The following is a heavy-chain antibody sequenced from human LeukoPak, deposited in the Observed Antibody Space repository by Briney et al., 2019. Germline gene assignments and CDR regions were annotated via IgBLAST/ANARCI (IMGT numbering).Heavy chain of an antibody. Sequence: GGSLRLSCAASGFTFSSYGMHWVRQAPGKGLEWVAVIWYDGSNEYYADSVKGRFTISRDNSKNTLSLQMNSLRAEDTAVYYCARDYRHCMDYWGQGTLVTVSS. J-gene: IGHJ4*02. V-gene: IGHV3-33*01. CDR3: ARDYRHCMDY. CDR2: IWYDGSNE. D-gene: IGHD2-21*01. CDR1: GFTFSSYG.